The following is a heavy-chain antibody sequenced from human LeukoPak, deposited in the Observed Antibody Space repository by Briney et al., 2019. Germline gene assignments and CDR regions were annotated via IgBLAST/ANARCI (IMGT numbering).Heavy chain of an antibody. CDR3: ATDPKGVSWRD. CDR1: GYTLTELS. V-gene: IGHV1-24*01. D-gene: IGHD2-15*01. CDR2: FDPEDGET. J-gene: IGHJ4*02. Sequence: ASVKVSCKVSGYTLTELSMHWVRQAPGKGLEWMGGFDPEDGETIYAQKFQGRVTMTGDTSTDTAYMELSSLRSEDTAVYYCATDPKGVSWRDWGQGTLVTVSS.